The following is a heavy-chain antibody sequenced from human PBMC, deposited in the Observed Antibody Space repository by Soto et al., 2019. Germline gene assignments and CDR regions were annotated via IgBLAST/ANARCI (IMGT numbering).Heavy chain of an antibody. CDR3: ARLNLDFRLYSSSQYYFDY. CDR2: IYYSGST. CDR1: GGSISSSSYY. V-gene: IGHV4-39*01. D-gene: IGHD6-13*01. Sequence: PSETLSLTCTVSGGSISSSSYYWGWIRQPPGKGLEWIGSIYYSGSTYYNPSLKSRVTISVDTSKNQFSLKLSSVTAADTAVYYCARLNLDFRLYSSSQYYFDYWGQGTLVTVSS. J-gene: IGHJ4*02.